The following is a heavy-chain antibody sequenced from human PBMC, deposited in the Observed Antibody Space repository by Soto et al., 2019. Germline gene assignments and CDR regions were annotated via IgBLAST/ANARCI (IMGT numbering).Heavy chain of an antibody. Sequence: EVQLVQSGGGLIQPGGSLRLSCAASGFTVGSQYMSWVRQAPGKGLEWVSVIYTDGNTYYADSVKGRFTIFRDNSKNTLYLQMNSLRADDTAVYYCARDTPNGPYDYWGQGTLVTVSS. V-gene: IGHV3-53*01. CDR2: IYTDGNT. D-gene: IGHD2-8*01. CDR3: ARDTPNGPYDY. J-gene: IGHJ4*02. CDR1: GFTVGSQY.